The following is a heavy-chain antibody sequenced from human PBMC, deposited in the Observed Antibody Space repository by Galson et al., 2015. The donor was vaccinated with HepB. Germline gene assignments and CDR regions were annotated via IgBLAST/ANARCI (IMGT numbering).Heavy chain of an antibody. D-gene: IGHD4-17*01. J-gene: IGHJ6*02. CDR3: ARDRMTTVTTFSWYYYGMDV. V-gene: IGHV1-69*04. CDR1: GGTFSSYT. Sequence: SVKVSCKASGGTFSSYTISWVRQAPGQGLEWMGRIIPILGIANYAQKFQGRVTITADKSTSTAYMELSSLRSEDTAVYYCARDRMTTVTTFSWYYYGMDVWGQGTTVTVSS. CDR2: IIPILGIA.